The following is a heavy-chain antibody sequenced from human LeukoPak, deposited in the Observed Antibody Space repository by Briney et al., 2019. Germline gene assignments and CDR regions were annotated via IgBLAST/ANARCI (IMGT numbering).Heavy chain of an antibody. J-gene: IGHJ5*02. D-gene: IGHD3-10*01. CDR1: GGSISPYY. V-gene: IGHV4-59*01. CDR3: ARGGGSGRGNWFDP. CDR2: VYYSGST. Sequence: SETLSLTCTVSGGSISPYYWSWIRQPPGKGLEWIGYVYYSGSTNYNPSLKSRVAISVDTSKSQFSLKLTSVTAADTAVYYCARGGGSGRGNWFDPWGQGSLVIVSS.